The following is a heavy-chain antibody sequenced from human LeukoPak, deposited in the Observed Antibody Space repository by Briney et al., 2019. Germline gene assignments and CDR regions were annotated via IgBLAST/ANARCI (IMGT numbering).Heavy chain of an antibody. CDR1: GFTFSSYW. CDR2: INNDGSIT. J-gene: IGHJ4*02. V-gene: IGHV3-74*01. CDR3: VRANYFDY. D-gene: IGHD2-8*01. Sequence: EGSLRLSCAASGFTFSSYWMHWVRQAPGKGLVWVSRINNDGSITNYADSVEGRFTISRDNAKNTLFLQMNSLRAEDTAVYYCVRANYFDYWGQGTLVTVSS.